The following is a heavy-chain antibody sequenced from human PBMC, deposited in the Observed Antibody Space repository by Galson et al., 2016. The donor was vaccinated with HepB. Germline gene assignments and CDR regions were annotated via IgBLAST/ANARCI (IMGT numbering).Heavy chain of an antibody. V-gene: IGHV1-69*06. Sequence: SVKVSCKASGGTFSSYAISWVRQAPGQGLEWMGGIIPIFGTTNYAQKFQGRVTITADKSTSTAYMELTSLRSEDTAVYYCARTHYDCSNNNCYLPDYYYYGMDDWGQGTTVTASS. CDR2: IIPIFGTT. CDR3: ARTHYDCSNNNCYLPDYYYYGMDD. CDR1: GGTFSSYA. D-gene: IGHD2-2*01. J-gene: IGHJ6*02.